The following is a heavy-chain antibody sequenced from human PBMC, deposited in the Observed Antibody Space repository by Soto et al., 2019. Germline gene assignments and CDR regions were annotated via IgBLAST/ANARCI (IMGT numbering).Heavy chain of an antibody. J-gene: IGHJ4*02. CDR3: ATNYGSGSAHFDN. Sequence: QVQLVQSGAEVKTPGSSVKVSCTASGDTFNFYTLSWVRQAPGQGLEWMGRIIPMLGMSNYAQKFQGRVTMIEDKSKSTAYRGLSSLRSEDTALYYCATNYGSGSAHFDNWGQGTLVTVSS. V-gene: IGHV1-69*02. CDR2: IIPMLGMS. D-gene: IGHD3-10*01. CDR1: GDTFNFYT.